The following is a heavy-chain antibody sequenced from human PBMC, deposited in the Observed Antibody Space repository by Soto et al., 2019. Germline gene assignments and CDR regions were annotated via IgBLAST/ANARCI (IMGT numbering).Heavy chain of an antibody. CDR3: AREKRFGSDYYYYYGMDV. Sequence: GGSLRLSCAASGFTFSSHGMHWVRQAPGKGLEWVAVIWYDGSNKYYADSVKGRFTISRDNSKNTVYLQMNSLRAEDTAVYYCAREKRFGSDYYYYYGMDVWGQGTTVTVSS. J-gene: IGHJ6*02. CDR2: IWYDGSNK. V-gene: IGHV3-33*01. CDR1: GFTFSSHG. D-gene: IGHD3-10*01.